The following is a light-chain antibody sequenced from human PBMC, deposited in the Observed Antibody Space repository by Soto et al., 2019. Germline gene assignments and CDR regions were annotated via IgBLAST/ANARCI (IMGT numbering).Light chain of an antibody. Sequence: QSALTQPRSVSGSPGQSVTISCTGTSSDVGAYNYVSWYQQHPGKVPKLMVYDVTKRPSGVPDRFSGSKSGTTASLTISGLQAEDEADYYCCSHAGSYVVFGGGTKVTVL. J-gene: IGLJ2*01. CDR3: CSHAGSYVV. CDR1: SSDVGAYNY. V-gene: IGLV2-11*01. CDR2: DVT.